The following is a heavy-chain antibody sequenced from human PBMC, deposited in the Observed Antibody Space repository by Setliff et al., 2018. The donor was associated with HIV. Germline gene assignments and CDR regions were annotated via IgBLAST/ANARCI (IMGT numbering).Heavy chain of an antibody. CDR1: AGIFDSYA. CDR2: IISIFGTA. V-gene: IGHV1-69*13. D-gene: IGHD3-22*01. Sequence: SVKVSCKVSAGIFDSYAINWVRQAPGQGLEWMGGIISIFGTANYARKFQGRLTITADESTNTAYMELSSLRSEDTAVYYCARDVNFYYEGGNWFDPWGQGTLVTVSS. CDR3: ARDVNFYYEGGNWFDP. J-gene: IGHJ5*02.